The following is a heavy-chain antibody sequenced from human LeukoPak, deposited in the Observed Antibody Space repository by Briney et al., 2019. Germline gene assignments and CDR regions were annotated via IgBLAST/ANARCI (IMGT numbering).Heavy chain of an antibody. CDR3: ARDKTYYYDSSGYYFV. V-gene: IGHV1-3*01. D-gene: IGHD3-22*01. Sequence: VASVKVSCKASGYTFTSYAMHWVRQAPGQRLEWVGWINAGNGNTKYSQRFQGRVTITRDTSASTAYMELSSLRSEDTAVYYCARDKTYYYDSSGYYFVWGQGTLVTVSS. J-gene: IGHJ4*02. CDR2: INAGNGNT. CDR1: GYTFTSYA.